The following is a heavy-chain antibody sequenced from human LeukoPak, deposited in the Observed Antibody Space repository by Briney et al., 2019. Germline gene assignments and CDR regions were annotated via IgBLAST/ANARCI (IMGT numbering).Heavy chain of an antibody. D-gene: IGHD3-10*01. CDR3: ARSRELGSGSYDSYYFDY. J-gene: IGHJ4*02. Sequence: PGRSLRLSCAASGSTFSSYGMHWVRQAPGKGLEWVAIIWYDGSNKYYADSVKGRFTISRDNSKNTLYLQMNSLRAEDTAVYYCARSRELGSGSYDSYYFDYWGQGTLVTVSS. V-gene: IGHV3-33*01. CDR1: GSTFSSYG. CDR2: IWYDGSNK.